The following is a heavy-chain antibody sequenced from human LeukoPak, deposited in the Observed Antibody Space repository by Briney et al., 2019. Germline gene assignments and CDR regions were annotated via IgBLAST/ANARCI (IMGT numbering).Heavy chain of an antibody. V-gene: IGHV4-59*01. CDR3: AKMMGIEYRRSFFYYGMDV. CDR2: IYYSGST. D-gene: IGHD6-6*01. CDR1: GGSISSYY. J-gene: IGHJ6*02. Sequence: SETLSLTRTVSGGSISSYYWSWIRQPPGKGLEWIGYIYYSGSTNYNPSLKSRVTISVDTSKNQLSLKLSSVTAADTAVYYCAKMMGIEYRRSFFYYGMDVWGQGTTVTVSS.